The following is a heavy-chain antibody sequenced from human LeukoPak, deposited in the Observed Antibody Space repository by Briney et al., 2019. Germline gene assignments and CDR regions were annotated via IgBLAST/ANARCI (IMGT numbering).Heavy chain of an antibody. Sequence: SETLSLTCAVYGGSFSGYYWSWIRQPPGKGLEWIGEINHSGSTNYNPSLKSRVTISVDTSKNQFSLKLSSVTAADTAVYYCARAHTGYCSGGSCSIFHYWGQGTLVTVSS. CDR2: INHSGST. V-gene: IGHV4-34*01. D-gene: IGHD2-15*01. CDR1: GGSFSGYY. CDR3: ARAHTGYCSGGSCSIFHY. J-gene: IGHJ4*02.